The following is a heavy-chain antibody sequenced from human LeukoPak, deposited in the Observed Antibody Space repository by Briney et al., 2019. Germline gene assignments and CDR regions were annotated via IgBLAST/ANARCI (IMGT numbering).Heavy chain of an antibody. CDR2: ISSSSSTI. V-gene: IGHV3-48*02. J-gene: IGHJ4*02. D-gene: IGHD3-22*01. CDR1: GFTFSSYS. Sequence: GGSLRLSCAASGFTFSSYSMNWVRQAPGKGLEWVSYISSSSSTIYYADSVKGRFTISRDNAKNSPYLQMNSLRDEDTAVYYCARGRDYYDSSGYYYDYWGQGTLVTVSS. CDR3: ARGRDYYDSSGYYYDY.